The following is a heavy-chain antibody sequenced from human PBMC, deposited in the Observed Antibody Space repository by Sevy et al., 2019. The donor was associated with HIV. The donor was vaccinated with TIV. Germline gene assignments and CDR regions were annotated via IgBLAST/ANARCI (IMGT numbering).Heavy chain of an antibody. CDR3: AKDRIYSSFYGSNWFDF. Sequence: GGSLRLSCAASGFTFTSYAMYWVRQAPGKGLEWVAAISGSGQSSFYADSVKGRFTVSRDRSKNTLFLQMDSLRVEDTALYYCAKDRIYSSFYGSNWFDFWGQGTPVTVSS. D-gene: IGHD4-4*01. V-gene: IGHV3-23*01. CDR1: GFTFTSYA. J-gene: IGHJ5*01. CDR2: ISGSGQSS.